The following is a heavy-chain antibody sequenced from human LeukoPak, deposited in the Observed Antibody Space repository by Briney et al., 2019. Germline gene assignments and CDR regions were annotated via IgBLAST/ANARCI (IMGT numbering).Heavy chain of an antibody. J-gene: IGHJ4*02. D-gene: IGHD6-13*01. CDR1: GYTFTSYG. CDR2: ISAYNGNT. V-gene: IGHV1-18*01. Sequence: ASVKVSCKASGYTFTSYGISWVRQAPGQGLEWMGWISAYNGNTNYAQKLQGRVTMTTDTSTSTAYMELRSLRSDDTAVYYCAREPRRAAAAGMMGDYWGQGTLVNVSS. CDR3: AREPRRAAAAGMMGDY.